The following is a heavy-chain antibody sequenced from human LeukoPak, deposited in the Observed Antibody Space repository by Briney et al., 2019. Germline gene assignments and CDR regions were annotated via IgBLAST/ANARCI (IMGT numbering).Heavy chain of an antibody. V-gene: IGHV3-20*04. Sequence: GGSLRLSCAASGFTLDDYGMSWVRQAPGKGLEWVSGINWNGGSTDYADSAKGRFTIYRDNAKNSLYLQINSLRAEETALYYCARDSTGRITGTRIGGSFDIWGQGTMVTVSS. CDR1: GFTLDDYG. CDR3: ARDSTGRITGTRIGGSFDI. CDR2: INWNGGST. J-gene: IGHJ3*02. D-gene: IGHD1-20*01.